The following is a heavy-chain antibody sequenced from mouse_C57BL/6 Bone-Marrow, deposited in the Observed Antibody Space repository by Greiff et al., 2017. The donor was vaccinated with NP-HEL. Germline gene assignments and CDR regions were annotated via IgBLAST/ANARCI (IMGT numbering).Heavy chain of an antibody. CDR3: ARKRGLTFYFDY. CDR1: GYTFTSYW. CDR2: IDPSDSYT. Sequence: QVQLQQPGAELVKPGASVKLSCKASGYTFTSYWMQWVKQRPGQGLEWIGEIDPSDSYTNYNQKFKGKAKLTVDTSSSTAYMQLSSLTSEGSAVYYCARKRGLTFYFDYWGQGTTLTVSS. J-gene: IGHJ2*01. V-gene: IGHV1-50*01. D-gene: IGHD4-1*01.